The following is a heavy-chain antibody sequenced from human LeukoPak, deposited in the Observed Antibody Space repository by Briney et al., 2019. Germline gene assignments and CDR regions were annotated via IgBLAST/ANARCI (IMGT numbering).Heavy chain of an antibody. V-gene: IGHV1-69*04. D-gene: IGHD5-18*01. J-gene: IGHJ6*02. CDR3: ARVPDTAMVTYYGMDV. CDR1: GGTFSSCA. CDR2: IIPIFGIA. Sequence: SVKVSCKASGGTFSSCAISWVRQAPGQGLEWMGRIIPIFGIANYAQKFQGRVTITADKSTSTAYMELSSLRSEDTAVYYCARVPDTAMVTYYGMDVWGQGTTVTVSS.